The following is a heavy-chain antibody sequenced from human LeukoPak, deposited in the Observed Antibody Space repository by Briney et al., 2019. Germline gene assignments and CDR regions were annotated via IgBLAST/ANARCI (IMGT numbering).Heavy chain of an antibody. V-gene: IGHV3-66*01. Sequence: GGSLRLSCAVSGFTVSSNYMSWVRQAPGKGLEWVSVIYDGGNTNYADSVKGRFTISRDNSKNTVYLQMNSLRAEDTAVYYCARDRIDAFDIWGRGTMVTVTS. CDR3: ARDRIDAFDI. J-gene: IGHJ3*02. CDR1: GFTVSSNY. D-gene: IGHD2/OR15-2a*01. CDR2: IYDGGNT.